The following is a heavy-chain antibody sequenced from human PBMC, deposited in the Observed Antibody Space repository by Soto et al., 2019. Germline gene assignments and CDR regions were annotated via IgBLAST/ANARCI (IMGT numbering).Heavy chain of an antibody. CDR1: GNTYSNFP. Sequence: GGSLRLSCAASGNTYSNFPFYWVRQAPGKGLEWVAVISFDGANKYYADSVKGRFALSRENSKNTVFLQMNSLRRDDTAIYYCARRTLVTTIYFQHWGQGTQVTVSS. CDR2: ISFDGANK. D-gene: IGHD4-4*01. J-gene: IGHJ1*01. V-gene: IGHV3-30*09. CDR3: ARRTLVTTIYFQH.